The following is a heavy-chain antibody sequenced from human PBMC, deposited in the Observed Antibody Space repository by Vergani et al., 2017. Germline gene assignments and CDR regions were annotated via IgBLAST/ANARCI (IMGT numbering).Heavy chain of an antibody. J-gene: IGHJ4*02. Sequence: QVQLQESGPGLVKPSETLSLTCTVSGGSVSSGSYYWSWIRQPPGKGLEWIGYIYYSGSTNYNPSLKGRVTISVDTSKNQFSLKLSSVTAADTAVYYCARDYGDYAYYFDYWGQGTLVTVSS. CDR1: GGSVSSGSYY. CDR2: IYYSGST. D-gene: IGHD4-17*01. V-gene: IGHV4-61*01. CDR3: ARDYGDYAYYFDY.